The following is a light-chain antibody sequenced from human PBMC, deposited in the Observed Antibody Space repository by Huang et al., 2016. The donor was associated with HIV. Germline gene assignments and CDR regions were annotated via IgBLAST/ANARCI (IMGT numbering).Light chain of an antibody. V-gene: IGKV3-15*01. CDR1: QSISSK. Sequence: ERVMTQSPVTLSVSPGERATFSCRASQSISSKLAWYQQKPGQAPRLLIYGASTLQTGVPSRFSGSGSGTDFTLTINSLQPEDFATYFCQQLHSFSYTFGQGTKLEIK. J-gene: IGKJ2*01. CDR3: QQLHSFSYT. CDR2: GAS.